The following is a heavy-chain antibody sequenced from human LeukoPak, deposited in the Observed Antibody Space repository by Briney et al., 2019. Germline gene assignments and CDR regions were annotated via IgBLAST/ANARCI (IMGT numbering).Heavy chain of an antibody. V-gene: IGHV3-7*01. J-gene: IGHJ5*02. CDR1: GFTFSSCW. CDR2: IKQDGSEK. D-gene: IGHD3-22*01. CDR3: ARALFNYYDSSGYKS. Sequence: GGSLRLSCAASGFTFSSCWMSWVRQAPGKGLEWVANIKQDGSEKYYVDSVKGRFTISRDNAKNSLYLQMNSLRAEDTAVYYCARALFNYYDSSGYKSWGQGTLVTVSS.